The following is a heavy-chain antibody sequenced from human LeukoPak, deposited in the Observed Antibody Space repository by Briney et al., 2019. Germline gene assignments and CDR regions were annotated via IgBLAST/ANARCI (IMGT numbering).Heavy chain of an antibody. J-gene: IGHJ4*02. CDR1: GGSISSYY. CDR3: ARFWSGFDY. D-gene: IGHD3-3*01. Sequence: PSETLSLTCTVSGGSISSYYWTWIRQPPGTGPEWIGYIYDTGSTNYNSSLRSRVTISVDTSRNQFSLKLHSVTAADTAVYYCARFWSGFDYWGQGALVTVSS. V-gene: IGHV4-59*01. CDR2: IYDTGST.